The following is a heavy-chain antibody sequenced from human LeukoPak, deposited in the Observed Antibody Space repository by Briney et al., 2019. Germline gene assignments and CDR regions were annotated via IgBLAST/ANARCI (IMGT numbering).Heavy chain of an antibody. CDR2: INSSSGTI. V-gene: IGHV3-48*04. CDR1: GFKLIGYS. D-gene: IGHD3-22*01. CDR3: AKEGDNTGYRYFDD. Sequence: PGGSLRLSCAASGFKLIGYSMNWVRQAPGKGLEWVSYINSSSGTIIYADSVKGRFTISRDNAKNSLYLQMNSLRAEDTAVYYCAKEGDNTGYRYFDDWGQGTLVTASS. J-gene: IGHJ4*02.